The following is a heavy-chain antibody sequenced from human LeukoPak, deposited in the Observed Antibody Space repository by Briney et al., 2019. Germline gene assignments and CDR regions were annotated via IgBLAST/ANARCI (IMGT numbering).Heavy chain of an antibody. J-gene: IGHJ4*02. D-gene: IGHD3-10*01. Sequence: GGSLRLSCVASGFTFDDYGMSWVRQAPGKGLEWVSGINGNGGSTGYADSVKGRFTISRDNAKNSLYLQMNSLRAEDTALYYCARDWDYYGSGSYYTGFDYWGQGTLVTVSS. CDR1: GFTFDDYG. V-gene: IGHV3-20*04. CDR3: ARDWDYYGSGSYYTGFDY. CDR2: INGNGGST.